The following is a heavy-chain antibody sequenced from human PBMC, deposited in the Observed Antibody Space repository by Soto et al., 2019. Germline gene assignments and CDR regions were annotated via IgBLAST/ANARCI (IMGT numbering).Heavy chain of an antibody. CDR1: RFVFRDYW. D-gene: IGHD3-16*01. V-gene: IGHV3-7*03. Sequence: EVQLVESGGGAVQPGGSLRLSCAASRFVFRDYWMNWVRQAPGKGLEWVAIIQPDGSEKYYVDSVKGRFTISRDNAKSSLYLQMNSLRDEATAMYYCATVSWGKGESWGRGTLITVSS. J-gene: IGHJ5*02. CDR3: ATVSWGKGES. CDR2: IQPDGSEK.